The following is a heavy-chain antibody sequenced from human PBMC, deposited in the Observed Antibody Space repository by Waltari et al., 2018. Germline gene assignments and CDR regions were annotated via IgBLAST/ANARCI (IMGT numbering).Heavy chain of an antibody. Sequence: EVQLLESGGGWVQVGGSLRLSCAASGFSFNTYWMTWVRQAPGKGLEGVANIKNDGSQTYYGDSVKGRFTISRDNAGNSLYLQMHSLRAEDTAVYYCARYTSSWSKYIQYWGRGSLVTVSS. D-gene: IGHD6-19*01. CDR1: GFSFNTYW. J-gene: IGHJ1*01. V-gene: IGHV3-7*01. CDR2: IKNDGSQT. CDR3: ARYTSSWSKYIQY.